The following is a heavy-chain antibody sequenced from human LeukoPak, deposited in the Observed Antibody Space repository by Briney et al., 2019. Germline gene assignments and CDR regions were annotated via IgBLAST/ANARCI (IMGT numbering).Heavy chain of an antibody. J-gene: IGHJ4*02. CDR3: ARGLSKYYFDY. V-gene: IGHV3-53*01. Sequence: GGSLRLSCAASGFTFSSNYMSWVRQAPGKGLEWVSVIYSGGTTYYADSVKGRFTISRDNSKNTLYLQMNSLRAEDTAVYYCARGLSKYYFDYWGQGTLVTVSS. CDR1: GFTFSSNY. CDR2: IYSGGTT.